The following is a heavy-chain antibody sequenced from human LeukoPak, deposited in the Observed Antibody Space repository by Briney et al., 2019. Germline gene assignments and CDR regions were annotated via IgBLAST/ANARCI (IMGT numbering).Heavy chain of an antibody. J-gene: IGHJ3*02. V-gene: IGHV1-2*02. D-gene: IGHD4-11*01. CDR2: INPNSGGT. CDR3: ASEITVTTAAFDI. CDR1: GYTFTGYY. Sequence: ASVKVSCKVSGYTFTGYYMHWVRQAPGQGLEWMGWINPNSGGTNYAQKFQGRVTMTRDTSISTAYMELSRLRSDDTAVYYCASEITVTTAAFDIWGQGTMVTVSS.